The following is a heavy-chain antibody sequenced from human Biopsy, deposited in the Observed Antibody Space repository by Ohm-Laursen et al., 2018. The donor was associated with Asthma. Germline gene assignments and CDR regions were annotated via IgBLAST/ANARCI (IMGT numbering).Heavy chain of an antibody. CDR1: GDSFSIYT. CDR3: ARDHCSALWAGVSTDNCYFDY. D-gene: IGHD5/OR15-5a*01. V-gene: IGHV1-69*10. J-gene: IGHJ4*02. Sequence: AASVKVSCKAPGDSFSIYTYSWVRQAPGQGLEWMGGLSPMIGRANYAQKFQDRLTISADKSTRTAYMELRRLRSEDSAVYYCARDHCSALWAGVSTDNCYFDYWGQGTLLTVSS. CDR2: LSPMIGRA.